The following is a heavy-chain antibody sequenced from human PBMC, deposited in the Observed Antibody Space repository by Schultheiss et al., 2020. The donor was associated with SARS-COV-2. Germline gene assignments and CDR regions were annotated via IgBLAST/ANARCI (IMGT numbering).Heavy chain of an antibody. D-gene: IGHD4-17*01. CDR2: FSGGGGGT. CDR3: AKDIYGDYGGLHY. V-gene: IGHV3-23*01. CDR1: GFTFSSYS. J-gene: IGHJ4*02. Sequence: GGSLRLSCAASGFTFSSYSMNWVRQAPGKGLEWVSSFSGGGGGTFYADSVKGRFTISRDNSKNTLYLQMNSLRAEDTAIYYCAKDIYGDYGGLHYWGQGTLVTVSS.